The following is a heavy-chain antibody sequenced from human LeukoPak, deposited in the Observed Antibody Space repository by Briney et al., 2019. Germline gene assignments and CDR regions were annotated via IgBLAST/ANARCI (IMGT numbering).Heavy chain of an antibody. D-gene: IGHD4-17*01. CDR3: ARPHGYGSHTVTIGWDLLDAFDI. CDR1: GYSFTSYW. J-gene: IGHJ3*02. CDR2: IYPGDSDT. V-gene: IGHV5-51*01. Sequence: GESLKISCKGSGYSFTSYWIGWVRQMPGKGLEWIGIIYPGDSDTRYSPSFQGQVTISADKSISTAYLQWSSLKASDTAMYYCARPHGYGSHTVTIGWDLLDAFDIWGQGTMVTVSS.